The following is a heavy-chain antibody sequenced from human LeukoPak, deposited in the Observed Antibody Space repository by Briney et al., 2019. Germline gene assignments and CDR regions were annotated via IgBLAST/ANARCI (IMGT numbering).Heavy chain of an antibody. Sequence: PSETLSFTCTVSGYTSSSNYWSWNRPPPGKGLEWIGYIYYSGSTNYNPSLKSRVTISVDTSKNQFSLKLGSVTAADTAVYYCARGVYDFWSGYSDSIIDHWGQGTLVTVSS. V-gene: IGHV4-59*01. CDR2: IYYSGST. J-gene: IGHJ5*02. CDR1: GYTSSSNY. CDR3: ARGVYDFWSGYSDSIIDH. D-gene: IGHD3-3*01.